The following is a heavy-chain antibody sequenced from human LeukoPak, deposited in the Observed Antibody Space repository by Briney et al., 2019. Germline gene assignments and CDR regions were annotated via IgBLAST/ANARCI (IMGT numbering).Heavy chain of an antibody. J-gene: IGHJ4*02. CDR1: GFIFSSYS. CDR3: ARKADSGNYYFDY. Sequence: GSLRLSCAASGFIFSSYSMYWVRQAPGKGREWVSSISGKSNYIFYVDSVKGRFTFSRDNAKNSLYLQMNSLRAEDTAVYYCARKADSGNYYFDYWGQGTLVTVSS. D-gene: IGHD1-26*01. V-gene: IGHV3-21*01. CDR2: ISGKSNYI.